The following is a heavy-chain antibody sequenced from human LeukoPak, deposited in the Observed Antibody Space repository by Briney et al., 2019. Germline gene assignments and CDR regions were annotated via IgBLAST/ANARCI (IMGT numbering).Heavy chain of an antibody. V-gene: IGHV3-33*01. Sequence: GGSLRLSCAASGFTFSSYGMHWVRQAPGKGLEWVAVIWYDGSNKYYADSVKGRFTISRDNSKNTLYLQMNSLRAEDTAVYYCARDGEDITMIAGLMDVWGQGTTVTVSS. CDR1: GFTFSSYG. D-gene: IGHD3-22*01. CDR3: ARDGEDITMIAGLMDV. CDR2: IWYDGSNK. J-gene: IGHJ6*02.